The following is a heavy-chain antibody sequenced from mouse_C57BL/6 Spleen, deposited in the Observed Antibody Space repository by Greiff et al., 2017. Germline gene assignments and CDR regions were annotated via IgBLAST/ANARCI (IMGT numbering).Heavy chain of an antibody. D-gene: IGHD1-1*01. J-gene: IGHJ2*01. CDR3: ARESTTVVARGYYFDY. V-gene: IGHV1-55*01. Sequence: QVQLQQPGAELVKPGASVKMSCKASGYTFTSYWITWVKQRPGQGLEWIGDIYPGSGSTNYNEKFKSKATLTVDTSSSTAYMQLSSLTSEDSAVYYCARESTTVVARGYYFDYWGQGTTLTVSS. CDR2: IYPGSGST. CDR1: GYTFTSYW.